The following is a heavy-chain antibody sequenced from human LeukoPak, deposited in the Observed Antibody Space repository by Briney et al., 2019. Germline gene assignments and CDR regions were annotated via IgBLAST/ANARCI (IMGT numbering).Heavy chain of an antibody. Sequence: PGGSLRLSCAASGXTFSSHTMNWVRQAPGKGLEWVPYISSSSSTIYYADSVKGRFTISRDNAKNSLYLQMNSLRAEDTAVYYCAKDLRFGDSPGNRFDYWGQGTLVTVSS. J-gene: IGHJ4*02. CDR3: AKDLRFGDSPGNRFDY. CDR1: GXTFSSHT. V-gene: IGHV3-48*01. D-gene: IGHD3-10*01. CDR2: ISSSSSTI.